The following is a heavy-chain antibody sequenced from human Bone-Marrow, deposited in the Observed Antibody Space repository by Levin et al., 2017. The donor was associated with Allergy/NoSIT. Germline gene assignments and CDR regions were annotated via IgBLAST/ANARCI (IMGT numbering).Heavy chain of an antibody. J-gene: IGHJ4*02. CDR1: GGSINSGDYF. Sequence: SETLSLTCTVSGGSINSGDYFWSWIRQPPGKGLEWIVYVYYSRSTYYSPSLKRRATISVDASNNQFSLKLNSVTAADTAVYYSARSGSLATMTGYHLDSWGQGALVTVSS. D-gene: IGHD5-24*01. V-gene: IGHV4-30-4*01. CDR2: VYYSRST. CDR3: ARSGSLATMTGYHLDS.